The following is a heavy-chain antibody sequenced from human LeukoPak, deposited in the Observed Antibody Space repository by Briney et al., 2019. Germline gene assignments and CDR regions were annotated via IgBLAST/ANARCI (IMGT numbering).Heavy chain of an antibody. D-gene: IGHD2-2*01. J-gene: IGHJ6*02. Sequence: GGSLRLSCAASGSTFSNYAMSWVRQAPGKGLEWVSTISGSGGSTYYADSVEGRFTTSRDTSKNTLYLQMSSLRAEDTATYYCAKGRGSASCYGICYHYTMDVWGQGTTVTVSS. CDR3: AKGRGSASCYGICYHYTMDV. CDR1: GSTFSNYA. V-gene: IGHV3-23*01. CDR2: ISGSGGST.